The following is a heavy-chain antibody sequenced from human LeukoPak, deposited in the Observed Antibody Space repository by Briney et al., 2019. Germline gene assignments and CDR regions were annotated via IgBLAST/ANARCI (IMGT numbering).Heavy chain of an antibody. J-gene: IGHJ4*02. CDR3: AKSYNGYESKPDY. Sequence: GGSLRLSCAASGFTFSSYAMSWVRQAPGKGLEWVSSISNGGGRTFYTDSVKGRFTISRDNSKITLYLQMNSLRAEDTAVYYCAKSYNGYESKPDYWGQGTLVTVSS. CDR1: GFTFSSYA. V-gene: IGHV3-23*01. D-gene: IGHD5-12*01. CDR2: ISNGGGRT.